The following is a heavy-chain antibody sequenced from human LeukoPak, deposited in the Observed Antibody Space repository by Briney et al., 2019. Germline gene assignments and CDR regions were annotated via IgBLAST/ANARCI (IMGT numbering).Heavy chain of an antibody. Sequence: GGSLRLSCAASGFSFTSAWMSWVRQAPGKRLEWVGHIKRKTDGETTDYAAPVKGRFTISRDDPNNMLYLQMNSLKAEDTALYYCATDRNISPIDRWGPGTLVTVSS. J-gene: IGHJ5*02. CDR2: IKRKTDGETT. D-gene: IGHD2-21*01. V-gene: IGHV3-15*01. CDR1: GFSFTSAW. CDR3: ATDRNISPIDR.